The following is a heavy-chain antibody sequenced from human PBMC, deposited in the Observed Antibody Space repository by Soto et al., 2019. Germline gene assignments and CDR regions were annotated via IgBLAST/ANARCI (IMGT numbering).Heavy chain of an antibody. CDR2: INPSGGST. CDR3: ARKWFGDTDGMDV. D-gene: IGHD3-10*01. J-gene: IGHJ6*02. V-gene: IGHV1-46*01. Sequence: QAQLVQSGAEVKKPGASVKVSCKASGYTLTSYYMYWVRQAPGQGLERMGMINPSGGSTNYAQKLQGRVTMTRDTSTSTVYMELSSLRSEDTAVYYCARKWFGDTDGMDVWGQGTTVIVSS. CDR1: GYTLTSYY.